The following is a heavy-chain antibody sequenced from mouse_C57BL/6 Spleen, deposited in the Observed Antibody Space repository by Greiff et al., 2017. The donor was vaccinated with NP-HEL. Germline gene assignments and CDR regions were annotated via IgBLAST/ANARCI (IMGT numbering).Heavy chain of an antibody. D-gene: IGHD1-1*01. CDR3: ARGITTVVATRWYCEV. J-gene: IGHJ1*03. CDR2: IDPANGNT. V-gene: IGHV14-3*01. CDR1: GFNIKNTY. Sequence: VQLQQSVAELVRPGASVKLSCTASGFNIKNTYMHWVKQRPDQGLEWIGRIDPANGNTKYAPKFQGKATITADTSSNTAYLQLSSLTSEDTAIYYCARGITTVVATRWYCEVWGTGTTVTVSS.